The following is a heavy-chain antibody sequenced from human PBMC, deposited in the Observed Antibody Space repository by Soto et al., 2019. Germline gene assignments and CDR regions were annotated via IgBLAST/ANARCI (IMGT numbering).Heavy chain of an antibody. V-gene: IGHV3-13*05. CDR1: GFTFSHYD. CDR3: GRGSSGWYAEVDL. D-gene: IGHD6-19*01. CDR2: IGTTGDP. J-gene: IGHJ5*02. Sequence: GGSLRLSCAASGFTFSHYDMHWFRQTKGKGLEWVPAIGTTGDPYYPGSVKGRFTISRDNAKNSLYLQMNSLTVEDTGVYFCGRGSSGWYAEVDLWGQET.